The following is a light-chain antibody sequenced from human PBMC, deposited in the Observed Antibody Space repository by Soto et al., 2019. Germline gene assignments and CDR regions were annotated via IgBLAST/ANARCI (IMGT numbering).Light chain of an antibody. CDR3: QQANSFPIT. J-gene: IGKJ5*01. CDR2: TAS. CDR1: QSISTW. V-gene: IGKV1-12*01. Sequence: DIQMTQSPSSVSASVGDRVTITCRASQSISTWLAWYQQKPGTAPNLLIFTASYLQSGVPSRFSGSGSGTDFTLTINGLQPEDFATYYCQQANSFPITFGQGTRLEIK.